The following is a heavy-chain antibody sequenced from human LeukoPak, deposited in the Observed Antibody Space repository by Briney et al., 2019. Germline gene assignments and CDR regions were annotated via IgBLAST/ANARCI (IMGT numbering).Heavy chain of an antibody. CDR3: ARDRPQRLHEDLTPRDV. V-gene: IGHV1-69*04. J-gene: IGHJ6*04. D-gene: IGHD3-9*01. CDR2: IIPILGIA. CDR1: GGTFSSYT. Sequence: ASVKVSCKASGGTFSSYTISWVRQAPGQGLEWMGRIIPILGIANYAQKFQGRVTITADKSTSTAYMELSSLRSEDTAVYYCARDRPQRLHEDLTPRDVWGKGTTVTVSS.